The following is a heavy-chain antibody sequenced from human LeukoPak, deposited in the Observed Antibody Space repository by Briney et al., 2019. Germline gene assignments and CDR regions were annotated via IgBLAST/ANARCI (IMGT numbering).Heavy chain of an antibody. Sequence: SETLSLTCAVYVGSFSGYHWSWIRQAPGKGLEWIGEINHNGNTNYKSSLKSRVTISADTSKNQFSLKMTSLTAADTAVYYCEYFGSSWYFDYWGQGTLVTVSS. CDR1: VGSFSGYH. CDR2: INHNGNT. CDR3: EYFGSSWYFDY. D-gene: IGHD6-13*01. J-gene: IGHJ4*02. V-gene: IGHV4-34*01.